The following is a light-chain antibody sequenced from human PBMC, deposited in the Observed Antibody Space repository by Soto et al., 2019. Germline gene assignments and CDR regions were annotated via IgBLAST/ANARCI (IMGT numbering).Light chain of an antibody. J-gene: IGKJ4*02. CDR3: QQHSNSPLT. CDR2: DAS. CDR1: QSVASN. V-gene: IGKV3-11*01. Sequence: EIVLIQSPATLSLSPGERATLSCRASQSVASNLAWYQQNPGQAPRLLIFDASNRATGIPDRFSGSGSGTDFTLTISRLEPEDFAVYYCQQHSNSPLTFGGGTKVEIK.